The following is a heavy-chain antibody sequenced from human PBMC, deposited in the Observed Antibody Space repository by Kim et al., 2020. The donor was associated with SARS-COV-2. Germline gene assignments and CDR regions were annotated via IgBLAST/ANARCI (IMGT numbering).Heavy chain of an antibody. J-gene: IGHJ6*02. CDR1: GGSISSGGYY. CDR2: IYYSGST. CDR3: ARGLCMDG. V-gene: IGHV4-31*03. Sequence: SETLSLTCTVSGGSISSGGYYWSWIRQHPGKGLEWIGYIYYSGSTYYNPSLTSRVTISVDTSKNQFSLQLSSVTAAGTAVYYCARGLCMDGWGQGTTVTFAS.